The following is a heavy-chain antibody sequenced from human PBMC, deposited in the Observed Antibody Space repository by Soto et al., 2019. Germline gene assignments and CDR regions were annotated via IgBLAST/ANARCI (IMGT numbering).Heavy chain of an antibody. D-gene: IGHD3-3*01. Sequence: ASVKVSCKASGYTFPGYYMHWVRQAPGQGLEWMGWINPNSGGTNYAQKFQGRVTMTRDTYISTAYMELSRLRSDHTAVYYCARADPFYDFWGGYYIPLGYVDYWGRGTLVTVSS. J-gene: IGHJ4*02. CDR2: INPNSGGT. CDR3: ARADPFYDFWGGYYIPLGYVDY. CDR1: GYTFPGYY. V-gene: IGHV1-2*02.